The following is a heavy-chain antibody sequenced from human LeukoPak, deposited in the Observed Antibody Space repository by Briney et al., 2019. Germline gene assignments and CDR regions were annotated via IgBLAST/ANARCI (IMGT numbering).Heavy chain of an antibody. CDR3: VKGKNAFDI. J-gene: IGHJ3*02. CDR2: IYYTGST. CDR1: GASISTYY. V-gene: IGHV4-59*01. Sequence: SSETLSLTCTVSGASISTYYWTWIRQPPGKGLEWIGYIYYTGSTNYNPSLKSPVTISVDTSKNQFSLKLSSVTAADTAVYYCVKGKNAFDIWGQGTMVTVSS.